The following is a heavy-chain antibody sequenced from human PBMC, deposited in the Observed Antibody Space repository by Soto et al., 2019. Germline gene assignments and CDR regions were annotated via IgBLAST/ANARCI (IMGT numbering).Heavy chain of an antibody. V-gene: IGHV3-74*01. D-gene: IGHD3-10*01. CDR1: GFTFSNSW. CDR2: INSDGSGI. J-gene: IGHJ4*02. Sequence: EVKLVESGGGVVQPGESLRLSCAASGFTFSNSWMHWVRQAPGKGLVWVSRINSDGSGINYADSVKGRFTISRDNAKNTLHLQMNSLIADDTAVYYCAGDLSRFGKIFFYWGQGTLVTVSS. CDR3: AGDLSRFGKIFFY.